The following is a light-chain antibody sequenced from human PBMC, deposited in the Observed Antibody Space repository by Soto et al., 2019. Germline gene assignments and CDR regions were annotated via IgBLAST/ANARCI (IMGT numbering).Light chain of an antibody. CDR3: QVWNTSSDPVV. V-gene: IGLV3-21*04. Sequence: SYELTQTPSVSVAPGKTARSTCGGNNIGSRSVHWYQQKPGQAPLLVIYFDSDRPSWISERFSGSNSGNTAPLTISRAEAGDEADFYCQVWNTSSDPVVFGGGTTLTVL. CDR1: NIGSRS. CDR2: FDS. J-gene: IGLJ2*01.